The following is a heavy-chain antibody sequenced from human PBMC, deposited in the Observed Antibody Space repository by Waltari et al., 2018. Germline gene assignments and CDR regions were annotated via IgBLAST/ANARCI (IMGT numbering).Heavy chain of an antibody. Sequence: QVQLVQSGAEVKKPGASVKVSCKASGYTFTSYGISWVRQAPGQGLEWMGWISAYNGNTNYAKKLQGRVTMTTDTSTSTAYMELRSLRSDDTAVYYCARAPLKIYYYGSGSYYNVGFDYWGQGTLVTVSS. CDR1: GYTFTSYG. CDR2: ISAYNGNT. J-gene: IGHJ4*02. D-gene: IGHD3-10*01. CDR3: ARAPLKIYYYGSGSYYNVGFDY. V-gene: IGHV1-18*01.